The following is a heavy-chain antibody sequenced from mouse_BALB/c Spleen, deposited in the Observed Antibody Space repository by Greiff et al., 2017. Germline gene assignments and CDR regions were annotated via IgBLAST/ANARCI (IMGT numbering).Heavy chain of an antibody. V-gene: IGHV5-6-4*01. J-gene: IGHJ1*01. D-gene: IGHD1-1*01. CDR1: GFTFSSYT. Sequence: DVMLVESGGGLVKPGGSLKLSCAASGFTFSSYTMSWVRQTPEKRLEWVATISSGGSYTYYPDSVKGRFTISRDNAKNTLYLQMSSLKSEDTAMYYCTRYGSSDWYFDVWGAGTTVTVSS. CDR3: TRYGSSDWYFDV. CDR2: ISSGGSYT.